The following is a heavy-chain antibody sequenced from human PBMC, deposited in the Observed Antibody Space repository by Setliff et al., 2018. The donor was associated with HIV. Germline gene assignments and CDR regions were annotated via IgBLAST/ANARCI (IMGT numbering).Heavy chain of an antibody. CDR1: GSSVSSASY. Sequence: SETLSLTCTVSGSSVSSASYWGWIRQPPGKGLEWIGYMYSGGNTYYKPSLKSRVTLSLDTSKNQFSLELTSVTAADTAVYYCARHDCGGDCSINWFDPWGQGTLVTVSS. V-gene: IGHV4-38-2*02. CDR2: MYSGGNT. CDR3: ARHDCGGDCSINWFDP. J-gene: IGHJ5*02. D-gene: IGHD2-21*02.